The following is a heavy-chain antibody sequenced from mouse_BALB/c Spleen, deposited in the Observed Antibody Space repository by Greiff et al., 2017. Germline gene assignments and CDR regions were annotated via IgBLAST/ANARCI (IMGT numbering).Heavy chain of an antibody. CDR2: ISYSGST. D-gene: IGHD2-1*01. Sequence: DVKLQESGPGLVKPSQSLSLTCTVTGYSITSDYAWNWIRQFPGNKLEWMGYISYSGSTSYNPSLKSRISITRDTSKNQFFLQLNSVTTEDTATYYCARSWGNYYFDYWGQGTTLTVSS. CDR1: GYSITSDYA. J-gene: IGHJ2*01. V-gene: IGHV3-2*02. CDR3: ARSWGNYYFDY.